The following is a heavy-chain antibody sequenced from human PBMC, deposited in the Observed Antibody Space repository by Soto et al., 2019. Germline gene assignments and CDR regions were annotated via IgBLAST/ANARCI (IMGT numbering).Heavy chain of an antibody. CDR2: INHSGST. V-gene: IGHV4-34*01. CDR1: GGSFSGYY. D-gene: IGHD3-10*01. Sequence: QVQLQQWGAGLLKPSETLSLTCAVYGGSFSGYYWSWIRQPPGKGLEWIGEINHSGSTNYNPSLKSRVTISVDTSKNRVSLKLSSVTAAETAVYYCAGLVRGTLTFDCWAQGTLVTVSS. J-gene: IGHJ4*02. CDR3: AGLVRGTLTFDC.